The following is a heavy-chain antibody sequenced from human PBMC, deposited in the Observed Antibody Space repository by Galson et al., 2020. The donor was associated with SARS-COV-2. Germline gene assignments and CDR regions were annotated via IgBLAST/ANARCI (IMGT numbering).Heavy chain of an antibody. CDR3: TATRAY. CDR2: INSEGTIT. V-gene: IGHV3-74*01. Sequence: GESLKISCTASGFTFSSFWMHWVRQAPGKGLVWVSRINSEGTITSYADSVKGRFTISRDNAKNTLYLQMNSLRAEDTAVYYCTATRAYWGQGTLVTVSS. J-gene: IGHJ4*02. CDR1: GFTFSSFW. D-gene: IGHD1-26*01.